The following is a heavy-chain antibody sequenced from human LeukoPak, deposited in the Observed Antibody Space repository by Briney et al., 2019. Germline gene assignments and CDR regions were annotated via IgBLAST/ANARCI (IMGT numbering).Heavy chain of an antibody. J-gene: IGHJ4*02. CDR2: IKEDGTET. Sequence: GGSLRLSCAASGFMFSSNWMSWVRLAPGKGLKWVANIKEDGTETYYVDSVKGRFTISRDNAKNSLYLQMNSLRVEDMAVYYCAKEGRSLQTYWGQGTLVTVSS. CDR1: GFMFSSNW. CDR3: AKEGRSLQTY. D-gene: IGHD5-24*01. V-gene: IGHV3-7*03.